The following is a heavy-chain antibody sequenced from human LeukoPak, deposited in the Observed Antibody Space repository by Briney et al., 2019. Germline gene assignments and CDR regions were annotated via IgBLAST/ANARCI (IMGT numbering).Heavy chain of an antibody. J-gene: IGHJ4*02. CDR2: IYSGGST. CDR3: ARVGDLDYVIGY. CDR1: GFTVSSNY. V-gene: IGHV3-53*01. Sequence: GGSLRLSCAASGFTVSSNYMSWVRQAPGKGLEWVSVIYSGGSTYYADSVKGRFTISRDNSKNTLYLQMNSLRAEDTAVYYCARVGDLDYVIGYWGQGTLVTVSS. D-gene: IGHD4-17*01.